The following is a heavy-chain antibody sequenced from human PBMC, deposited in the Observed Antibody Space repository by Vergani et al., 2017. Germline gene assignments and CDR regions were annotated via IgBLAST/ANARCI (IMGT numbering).Heavy chain of an antibody. J-gene: IGHJ4*02. CDR2: IQFDGSNQ. D-gene: IGHD6-19*01. CDR3: AKDRDFLVSGSGWYAFDY. CDR1: GFTLSNYD. Sequence: QVQLVESGGGVVQRGGSLRLSCATSGFTLSNYDMQWIRQGPGKGLEFVAFIQFDGSNQYYADSVKGRFTLSRDNSKNTLYLQMNSLRVEDTAVYYCAKDRDFLVSGSGWYAFDYWGQGILVTVSS. V-gene: IGHV3-30*02.